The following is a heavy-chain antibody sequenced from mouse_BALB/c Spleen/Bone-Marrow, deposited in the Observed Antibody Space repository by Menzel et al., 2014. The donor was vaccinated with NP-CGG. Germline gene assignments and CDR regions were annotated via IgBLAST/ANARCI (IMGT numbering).Heavy chain of an antibody. Sequence: QVQLKQSGPELVKPGASVKISCKASGYAFXYSWMNWVKQRPGQGLEWIGRIYPGDGDTYYNGKFKGRATLTADKSSSTAYMQLSSLTSVDSAVYFCARSDGYRAMDYWGQGSSVTVSS. J-gene: IGHJ4*01. CDR3: ARSDGYRAMDY. CDR2: IYPGDGDT. CDR1: GYAFXYSW. D-gene: IGHD2-3*01. V-gene: IGHV1-82*01.